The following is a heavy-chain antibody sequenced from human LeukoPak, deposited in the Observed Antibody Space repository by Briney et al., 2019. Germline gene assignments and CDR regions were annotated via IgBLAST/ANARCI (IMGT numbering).Heavy chain of an antibody. J-gene: IGHJ4*02. CDR2: ISSSSSYI. Sequence: GRSLRLSCAASGFTFSSYSMNWVRQAPGKGLEWVSSISSSSSYIYYADSVKGRFTISRDNAKNSLYLQMNSLRAEDTAVYYCATYSRGVVVPAAINVDYWGQGTLVTVSS. V-gene: IGHV3-21*01. CDR1: GFTFSSYS. D-gene: IGHD2-2*01. CDR3: ATYSRGVVVPAAINVDY.